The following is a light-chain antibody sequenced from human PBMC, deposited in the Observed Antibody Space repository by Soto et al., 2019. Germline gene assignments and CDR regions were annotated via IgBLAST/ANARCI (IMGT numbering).Light chain of an antibody. CDR1: SGHSSYA. CDR3: QTWGTGIRV. J-gene: IGLJ3*02. V-gene: IGLV4-69*02. Sequence: QSVLTQSPSASASLGASVKLTCTLSSGHSSYAIAWHQQRPEKGPRYLMKLNSDGSHSKGDGIPDRFSGSSSGAERYLTISSLQSADEADYYCQTWGTGIRVFGGGTKLTVL. CDR2: LNSDGSH.